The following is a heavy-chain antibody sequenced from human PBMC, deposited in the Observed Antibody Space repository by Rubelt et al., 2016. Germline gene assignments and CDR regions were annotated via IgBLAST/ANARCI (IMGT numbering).Heavy chain of an antibody. Sequence: EVQLVESGGGLIQPGGSLRLSCAASGFTFSSYSMNWVRQAPGKGLEWVSYISSSSSAIYYADSVKGRFTISRDNAKNSLYLQMKSLSAGDTAVYYCARNLYYGMDVWGQGTTVTVSS. J-gene: IGHJ6*02. D-gene: IGHD2-2*02. V-gene: IGHV3-48*04. CDR3: ARNLYYGMDV. CDR1: GFTFSSYS. CDR2: ISSSSSAI.